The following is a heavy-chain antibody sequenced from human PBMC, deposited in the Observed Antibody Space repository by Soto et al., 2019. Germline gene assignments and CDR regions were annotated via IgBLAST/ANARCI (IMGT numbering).Heavy chain of an antibody. V-gene: IGHV4-30-4*01. CDR2: IYYSGST. CDR3: ARGAVFYGSGSLYYYYYGMDV. CDR1: GGSISSGDYY. Sequence: QVQLQESGPGLVKPSQTLSLTCTVSGGSISSGDYYWSWIRQPPGKGLECIGYIYYSGSTYYNPSLKSRVTISVDTSKNQFSLKLSSVTAADTAVYYCARGAVFYGSGSLYYYYYGMDVWGQGTTVTVSS. D-gene: IGHD3-10*01. J-gene: IGHJ6*02.